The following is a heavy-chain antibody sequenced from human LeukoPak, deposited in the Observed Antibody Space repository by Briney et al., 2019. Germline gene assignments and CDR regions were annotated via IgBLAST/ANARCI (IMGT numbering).Heavy chain of an antibody. V-gene: IGHV4-39*01. CDR2: INHSGST. D-gene: IGHD4-17*01. J-gene: IGHJ2*01. CDR3: ARHGYGDVPSDWYFDL. CDR1: GGSISSNDYY. Sequence: SETLSLTCTVSGGSISSNDYYWGWIRQPPGKGLEWIGEINHSGSTNYNPSLKSRVTISVDTSKNQFSLKLSSVTAADTAVYYCARHGYGDVPSDWYFDLWGRGTLVTVSS.